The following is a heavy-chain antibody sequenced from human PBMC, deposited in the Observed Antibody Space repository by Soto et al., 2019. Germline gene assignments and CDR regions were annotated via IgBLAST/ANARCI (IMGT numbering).Heavy chain of an antibody. CDR1: GFTFSSYA. V-gene: IGHV3-23*01. Sequence: EVQLLESGGALVQPGGSLRLSCAASGFTFSSYAMSWVRQAPGKGLEWVSAISSSGGGTYYADSVKGRFTISRDNSKNAVYLQMNSLRAEDTGIYYCAKDRNKWLRFDLGYWGQGTLVTVSS. CDR3: AKDRNKWLRFDLGY. D-gene: IGHD5-12*01. J-gene: IGHJ4*02. CDR2: ISSSGGGT.